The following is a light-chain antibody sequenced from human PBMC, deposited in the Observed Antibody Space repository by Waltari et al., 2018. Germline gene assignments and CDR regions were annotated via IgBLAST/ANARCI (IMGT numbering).Light chain of an antibody. V-gene: IGKV1-6*01. CDR3: FQHGEYPRT. CDR2: DAS. Sequence: AVQMTQSPSSLSASVGDSVTITCRTSQNIGIDLGWYQPTPGKAPKLLIFDASNLQSGVPSRFSGRRSGTDFTLTISSLQPEDFATYYCFQHGEYPRTFGQGTKVEVK. J-gene: IGKJ1*01. CDR1: QNIGID.